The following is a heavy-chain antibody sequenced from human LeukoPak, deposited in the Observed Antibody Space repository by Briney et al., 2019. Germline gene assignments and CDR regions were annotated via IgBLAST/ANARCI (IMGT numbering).Heavy chain of an antibody. CDR1: GGSISSHY. CDR3: ARGGTTVTPGLLWFDP. V-gene: IGHV4-59*11. Sequence: KPSETLSLTCSVSGGSISSHYWSWIRQPPGKGLGWIGYIYYSGSTKYNPSLKSRITISVDTSKNQFPLKLSSVTAADTAVYYCARGGTTVTPGLLWFDPWGQGTLVTVSS. D-gene: IGHD4-17*01. CDR2: IYYSGST. J-gene: IGHJ5*02.